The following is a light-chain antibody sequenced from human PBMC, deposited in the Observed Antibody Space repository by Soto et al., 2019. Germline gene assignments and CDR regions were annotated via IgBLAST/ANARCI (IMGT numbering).Light chain of an antibody. CDR2: EVN. V-gene: IGLV2-8*01. J-gene: IGLJ1*01. Sequence: QSVLAQPASVSGSPGQSITISCTGTSIDVGDYNYVSWYQHHPGKAPKLIIYEVNKRPSGVPDRFSGSKSGNTASLTVSGLQAEDEADYYCTSHAGTINFPYIFGTGTKVTVL. CDR1: SIDVGDYNY. CDR3: TSHAGTINFPYI.